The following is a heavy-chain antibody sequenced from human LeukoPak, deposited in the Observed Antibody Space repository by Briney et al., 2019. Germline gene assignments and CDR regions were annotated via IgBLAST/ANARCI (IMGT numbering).Heavy chain of an antibody. J-gene: IGHJ4*02. D-gene: IGHD3-22*01. CDR3: AKAKSHYYDSSGYYDY. CDR2: IWYDGGNK. V-gene: IGHV3-33*06. CDR1: GFTFSSYG. Sequence: PGGSLRLSCAASGFTFSSYGMHWVRQAPGKGLEWVAVIWYDGGNKYYADSVKGRFTISRDNSKNTLYLQMNSLRAEDTAVYYCAKAKSHYYDSSGYYDYWGQGTLVTVSS.